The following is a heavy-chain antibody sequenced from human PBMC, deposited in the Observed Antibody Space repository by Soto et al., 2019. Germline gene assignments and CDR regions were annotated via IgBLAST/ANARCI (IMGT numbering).Heavy chain of an antibody. J-gene: IGHJ6*02. CDR3: ARPLSRNTWRDGLDV. Sequence: GESLKISCAASGFTFGSYAMTWVRQAPGKGLEWVSSISSSAGSTFYADSVKGRFTMSRDNSKSTLYLQMNSLSAEDTALYYCARPLSRNTWRDGLDVWGQGTTVTVSS. CDR1: GFTFGSYA. V-gene: IGHV3-23*01. CDR2: ISSSAGST.